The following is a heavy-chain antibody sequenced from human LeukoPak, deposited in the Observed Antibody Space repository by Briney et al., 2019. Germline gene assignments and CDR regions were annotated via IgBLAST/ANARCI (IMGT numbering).Heavy chain of an antibody. D-gene: IGHD3/OR15-3a*01. V-gene: IGHV4-38-2*01. CDR3: ARTAQYGLSYFDY. J-gene: IGHJ4*02. CDR1: GYSISSGYY. CDR2: IYHSGST. Sequence: PSETLSLTCAVSGYSISSGYYRGGIRQPPGKGLEWIGGIYHSGSTHYNPSLKSRVTISVDTSKNQFSLKVSSVTAADTAVYYCARTAQYGLSYFDYWGQGTLVTVSS.